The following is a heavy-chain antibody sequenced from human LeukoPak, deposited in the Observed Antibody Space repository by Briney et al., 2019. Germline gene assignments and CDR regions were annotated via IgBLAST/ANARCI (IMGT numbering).Heavy chain of an antibody. CDR1: GYTFTGYY. D-gene: IGHD1-26*01. V-gene: IGHV1-2*02. CDR2: INPNSGGT. Sequence: ASVKVSCKASGYTFTGYYMHWVRQAPGQGLEWMAWINPNSGGTTYAQKFQDRVTVTRDTSISTVYMELRRLRFDDTAVYYCARDQGGSYDKFDYWGQGALVTVSS. CDR3: ARDQGGSYDKFDY. J-gene: IGHJ4*02.